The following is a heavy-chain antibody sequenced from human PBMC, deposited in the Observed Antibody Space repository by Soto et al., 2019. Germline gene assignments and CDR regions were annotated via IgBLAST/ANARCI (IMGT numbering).Heavy chain of an antibody. V-gene: IGHV4-34*01. CDR2: VKDGGHT. Sequence: QVQLQQWGAGLLKPSETLSLNCAVTGGSLSGYYWSWIRQPPGKGLEWIGEVKDGGHTNYSPSLRGRVTISSDTSDHRCSLRLNSVTAADAGVYYCARGQGGVVATHWDQGSLVTVSS. J-gene: IGHJ4*02. CDR3: ARGQGGVVATH. D-gene: IGHD5-12*01. CDR1: GGSLSGYY.